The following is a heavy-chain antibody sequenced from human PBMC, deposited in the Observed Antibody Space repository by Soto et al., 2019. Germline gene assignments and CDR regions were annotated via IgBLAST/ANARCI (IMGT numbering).Heavy chain of an antibody. D-gene: IGHD2-2*01. CDR2: IIPILGIA. J-gene: IGHJ6*03. V-gene: IGHV1-69*02. CDR1: GGTFSSYT. CDR3: ASPAVPAARHGDYEVGDYYYMDV. Sequence: ASVKVSCKASGGTFSSYTISWVRQAPGQGLEWMGRIIPILGIANYAQKFQGRVTITADKSTSTAYMELSSLRSEDTAVYYCASPAVPAARHGDYEVGDYYYMDVWGKGTTVTVSS.